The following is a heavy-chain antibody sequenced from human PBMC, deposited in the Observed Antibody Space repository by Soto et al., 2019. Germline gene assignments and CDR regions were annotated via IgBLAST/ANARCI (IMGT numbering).Heavy chain of an antibody. Sequence: GGSLRLSCAASGFTFSSYAMSWVRQAPGKGLEWVSAISGSGGSTYYAESVKGRFTISRDNSKNTLYLQMNILRAEDTAVYYCAKGHSSGCFGYWGQGTLVTVSS. CDR2: ISGSGGST. CDR1: GFTFSSYA. J-gene: IGHJ4*02. V-gene: IGHV3-23*01. D-gene: IGHD6-19*01. CDR3: AKGHSSGCFGY.